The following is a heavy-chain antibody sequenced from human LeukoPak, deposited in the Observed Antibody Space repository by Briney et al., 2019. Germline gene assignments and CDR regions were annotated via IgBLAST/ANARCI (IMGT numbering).Heavy chain of an antibody. D-gene: IGHD4-17*01. Sequence: SETLSLTCVVCGYSISSGYYWDWIRQPPGKGLEWIGSFYHSGSTYYNPSLKSRVTISVDTSKNQFSLKLYSVTAADTAVYYCARSTVTTRYYFDYWGKGTLVSVSS. J-gene: IGHJ4*02. CDR3: ARSTVTTRYYFDY. CDR2: FYHSGST. CDR1: GYSISSGYY. V-gene: IGHV4-38-2*01.